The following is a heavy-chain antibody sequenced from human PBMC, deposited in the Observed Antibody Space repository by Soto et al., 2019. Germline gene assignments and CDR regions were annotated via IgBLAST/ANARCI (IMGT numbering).Heavy chain of an antibody. CDR1: GYTFTSYY. Sequence: QVQLVQSGAEVKKPGASVKVSCKASGYTFTSYYMHWVRQAPGQGLEWMGIINPSGGSNSYAQKFQGRVTMTRDTSKSTVYMELSSLRSEDTAVYYCARARGAVSGTGDLWFDPWGQGTLVTVSS. CDR2: INPSGGSN. CDR3: ARARGAVSGTGDLWFDP. V-gene: IGHV1-46*03. J-gene: IGHJ5*02. D-gene: IGHD6-19*01.